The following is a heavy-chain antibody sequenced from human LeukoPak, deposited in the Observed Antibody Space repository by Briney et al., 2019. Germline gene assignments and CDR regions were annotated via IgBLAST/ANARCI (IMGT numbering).Heavy chain of an antibody. CDR1: GASISGSGYY. Sequence: SETLSLTCTVSGASISGSGYYWGWIRQPPGKGLEWIGGIYSSGSTYYNASLQSRVTISIETSKNQISLKLSSVTAADTAVYYCATGGYSYGLPDYWGQGTLVTVSS. CDR3: ATGGYSYGLPDY. D-gene: IGHD5-18*01. V-gene: IGHV4-39*07. J-gene: IGHJ4*02. CDR2: IYSSGST.